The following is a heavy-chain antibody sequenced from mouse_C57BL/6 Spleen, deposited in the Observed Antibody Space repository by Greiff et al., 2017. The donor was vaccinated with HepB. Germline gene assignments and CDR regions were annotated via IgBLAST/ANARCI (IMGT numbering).Heavy chain of an antibody. J-gene: IGHJ3*01. CDR2: ISSGSSNI. CDR3: ARDSDALAFAY. CDR1: GFTFSDYG. Sequence: EVHLVESGGGLVKPGGSLKLSCAASGFTFSDYGMHWVRQAPEKGLEWVAYISSGSSNIYYADKLKGRFTISGDNAKNTLYLQMTSLTSEDTAMYYCARDSDALAFAYWGQGTLVTVSA. V-gene: IGHV5-17*01.